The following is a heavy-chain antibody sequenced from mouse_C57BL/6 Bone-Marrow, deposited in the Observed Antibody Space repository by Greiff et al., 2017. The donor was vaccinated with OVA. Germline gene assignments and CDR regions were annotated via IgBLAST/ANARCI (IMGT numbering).Heavy chain of an antibody. V-gene: IGHV1-81*01. CDR3: ARGGILRYYIAY. CDR2: IYPRSGNT. CDR1: GYTFTSYG. D-gene: IGHD1-1*01. J-gene: IGHJ2*01. Sequence: QVQLQQSGAELARPGASVKLSCKASGYTFTSYGISWVKQRTGQGLEWIGEIYPRSGNTYYNEKVKGKATLTADKSSSTAYMELRSLTSEDSAVYFCARGGILRYYIAYWGQGTTLTVSS.